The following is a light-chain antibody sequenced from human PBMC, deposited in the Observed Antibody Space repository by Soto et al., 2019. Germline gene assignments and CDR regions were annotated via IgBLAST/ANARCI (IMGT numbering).Light chain of an antibody. CDR3: QQSYSTLIT. Sequence: DIQMTQSPSSLSASVGDRVTITCRASQSISSYLNWYQQKPGKAPKLLIYAASSLQSGVPSRFSGSGSGTYITLTISSLQPEDFATYYWQQSYSTLITFGQGTRLEIK. V-gene: IGKV1-39*01. CDR2: AAS. CDR1: QSISSY. J-gene: IGKJ5*01.